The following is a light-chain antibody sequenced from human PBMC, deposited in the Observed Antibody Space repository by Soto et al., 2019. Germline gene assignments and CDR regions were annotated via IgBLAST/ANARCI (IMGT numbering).Light chain of an antibody. CDR3: SEYEGSNNWV. Sequence: QSALTQPPSASGSPGQSVTISCTGTSSDVGDYNYVSWYQQHPAKAPKFMIYDVSMRPSGVPDRCSGSASGNTAALTVSGLRAEDEADYYCSEYEGSNNWVFGGGTKLTVL. CDR1: SSDVGDYNY. CDR2: DVS. V-gene: IGLV2-8*01. J-gene: IGLJ3*02.